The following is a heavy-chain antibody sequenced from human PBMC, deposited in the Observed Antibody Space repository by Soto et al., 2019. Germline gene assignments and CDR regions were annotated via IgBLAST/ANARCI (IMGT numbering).Heavy chain of an antibody. CDR1: GFTFSSYA. J-gene: IGHJ4*02. V-gene: IGHV3-23*01. CDR3: AKGFWSGYYKRDYYFDY. CDR2: ISGSGGST. D-gene: IGHD3-3*01. Sequence: GGSLRLSCAASGFTFSSYAMSWVRQAPGKGLEWVSAISGSGGSTYYADSVKGRFTISRDNSKNTLYLQMNILIAEDTAVYYGAKGFWSGYYKRDYYFDYWGQGTLVTVSS.